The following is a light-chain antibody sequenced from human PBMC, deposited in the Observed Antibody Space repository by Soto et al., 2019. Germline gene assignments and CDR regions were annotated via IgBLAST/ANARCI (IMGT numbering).Light chain of an antibody. CDR2: GAS. V-gene: IGKV3-20*01. Sequence: EIVLTQSPGTLSVSPGASATLACRASLSVSSKSLAWYQHKLAQPPRLLIYGASSRATGIPHRFGGSRSGAYYSVTTLRLEPDDFAVYYWHHYSRLPLTFGQGTRVDI. CDR1: LSVSSKS. CDR3: HHYSRLPLT. J-gene: IGKJ1*01.